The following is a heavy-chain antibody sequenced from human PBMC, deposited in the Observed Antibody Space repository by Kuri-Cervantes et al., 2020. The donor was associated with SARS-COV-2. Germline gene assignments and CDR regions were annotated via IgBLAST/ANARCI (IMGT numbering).Heavy chain of an antibody. V-gene: IGHV3-74*01. CDR3: AKAAAMVTNWFDP. Sequence: GESLKISCAASGFTFSSYWMHWVRQAPGKGLVWVSRINSDGSSTSYADSVKGRFTISRDNAKNTLYLQMNSLRAEDTAVYYCAKAAAMVTNWFDPWGQGTLVTVSS. CDR1: GFTFSSYW. D-gene: IGHD5-18*01. CDR2: INSDGSST. J-gene: IGHJ5*02.